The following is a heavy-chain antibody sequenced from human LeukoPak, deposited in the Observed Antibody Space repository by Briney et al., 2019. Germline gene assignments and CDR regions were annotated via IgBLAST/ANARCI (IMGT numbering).Heavy chain of an antibody. D-gene: IGHD5-18*01. J-gene: IGHJ5*02. CDR3: ARGRIQLWLPHP. CDR1: GYTFTVHY. V-gene: IGHV1-2*02. Sequence: ASVKVSCNASGYTFTVHYMHWGRQGPGQGLEWMGWINHKNAGTNYAKKFEGRVTMTRDTYTGTVYMELSRLRSDETAVYYCARGRIQLWLPHPWGQGTLVTVSS. CDR2: INHKNAGT.